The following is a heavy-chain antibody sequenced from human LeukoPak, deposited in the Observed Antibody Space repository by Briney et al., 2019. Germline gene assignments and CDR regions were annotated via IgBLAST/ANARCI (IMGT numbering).Heavy chain of an antibody. V-gene: IGHV3-11*04. CDR1: GFTFRDYY. CDR3: AKIVVVTGEEDDY. J-gene: IGHJ4*02. D-gene: IGHD1-14*01. CDR2: LSNSGSVI. Sequence: GGSLRLSCAASGFTFRDYYMTWIRQAPGKGLEWVSYLSNSGSVIYYADSVKGRFTISRDNSKNTLYLQMNSLRAEDTAVYYCAKIVVVTGEEDDYWGQGTLVTVSS.